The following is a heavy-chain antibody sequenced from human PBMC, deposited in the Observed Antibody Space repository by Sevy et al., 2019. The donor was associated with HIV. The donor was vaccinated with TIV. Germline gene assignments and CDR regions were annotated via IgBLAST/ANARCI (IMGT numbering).Heavy chain of an antibody. Sequence: GGSLRLSCAASGFTFSSYAMHWVRQAPGKGLDWVAVISYDGSNKYYADSVKGRFTISRDNSKNTLYLQMNSLRAEDTAVYYCARAPVWFGEHHFDYWGQGTLVTVSS. V-gene: IGHV3-30-3*01. J-gene: IGHJ4*02. CDR3: ARAPVWFGEHHFDY. CDR1: GFTFSSYA. CDR2: ISYDGSNK. D-gene: IGHD3-10*01.